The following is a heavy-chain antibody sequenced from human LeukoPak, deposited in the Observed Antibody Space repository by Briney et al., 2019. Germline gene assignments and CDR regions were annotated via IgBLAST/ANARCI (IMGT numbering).Heavy chain of an antibody. Sequence: GGSLRLSCRGSGLSFGGDAVSWVRQAPGKGLEWVGFIRDRVSGGTTEYVASVRGRFTISRDDSRSIAYLQMTRLKTEDTAVYYCTINYYNGSLYEDYWGQGTLVTVSS. CDR1: GLSFGGDA. J-gene: IGHJ4*02. V-gene: IGHV3-49*04. D-gene: IGHD3-22*01. CDR2: IRDRVSGGTT. CDR3: TINYYNGSLYEDY.